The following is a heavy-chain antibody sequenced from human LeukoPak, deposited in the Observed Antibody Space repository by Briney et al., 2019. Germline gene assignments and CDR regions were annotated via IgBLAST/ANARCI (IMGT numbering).Heavy chain of an antibody. V-gene: IGHV1-69*13. J-gene: IGHJ3*02. D-gene: IGHD2-2*01. Sequence: SVKVSCKASGGTFSSYAISWVRQAPGQGLEWMGGIIPIFGTANYAQKFQGRVTITADESTSTAYMELSSLRSEDTAVYYCARPISTLEAFDIWGQGTMVTVSS. CDR2: IIPIFGTA. CDR3: ARPISTLEAFDI. CDR1: GGTFSSYA.